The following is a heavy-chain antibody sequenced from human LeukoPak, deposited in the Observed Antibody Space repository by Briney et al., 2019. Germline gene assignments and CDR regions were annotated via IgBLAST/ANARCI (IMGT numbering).Heavy chain of an antibody. CDR2: ISSRGDST. D-gene: IGHD6-19*01. Sequence: GSLRLSCAASGFIFSNYAMSWVRQVPGGGLQWVSTISSRGDSTYDADSVKGRFTISRDNSRSSLYLQMNSVRAEDTGVYYCAKGPRPDITVAHTVDNWGQGTLVTVSS. CDR1: GFIFSNYA. J-gene: IGHJ4*02. CDR3: AKGPRPDITVAHTVDN. V-gene: IGHV3-23*01.